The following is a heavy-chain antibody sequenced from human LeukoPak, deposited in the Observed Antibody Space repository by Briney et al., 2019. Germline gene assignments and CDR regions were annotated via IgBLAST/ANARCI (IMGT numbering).Heavy chain of an antibody. CDR3: AVATYYDFWSGYYSRTLYYYGMDV. CDR2: TIPIFGTA. D-gene: IGHD3-3*01. V-gene: IGHV1-69*13. Sequence: ASVKVSCKASGGTFSSYAISWVRQAPGQGLEWMGGTIPIFGTANYAQKFQGRVTITADESTSTAYMELSSPRSEDTAVYYCAVATYYDFWSGYYSRTLYYYGMDVWGQGTTVTVSS. J-gene: IGHJ6*02. CDR1: GGTFSSYA.